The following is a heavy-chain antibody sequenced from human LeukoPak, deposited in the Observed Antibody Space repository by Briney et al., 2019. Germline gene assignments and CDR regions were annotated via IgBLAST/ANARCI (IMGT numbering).Heavy chain of an antibody. CDR1: GFTFSSYA. V-gene: IGHV3-30*04. J-gene: IGHJ6*02. D-gene: IGHD2-2*01. CDR2: ISYDGSNK. CDR3: ARERIVVVPAATPYYYGMDV. Sequence: GGSLRLSCAASGFTFSSYAMHWVRQASGKGLEWVAVISYDGSNKYYADSVKGRFTISRDNSKNTLYLQMNSLRAEDTAVYYCARERIVVVPAATPYYYGMDVWGQGTTVTVSS.